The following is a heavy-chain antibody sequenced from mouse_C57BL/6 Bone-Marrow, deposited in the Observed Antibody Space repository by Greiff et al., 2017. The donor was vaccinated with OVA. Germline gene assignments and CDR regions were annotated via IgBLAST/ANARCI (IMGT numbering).Heavy chain of an antibody. CDR2: SRNKANDYTT. Sequence: EVKLMESGGGLVQSGRSLRLSCATSGFTFSDFYMEWVRQAPGKGLEWIAASRNKANDYTTEYSASVKGRFIVSRDTSQSILYLQMNALRAEDTAIYYCARDGYDYGESAMDYWGQGTSVTVSS. D-gene: IGHD2-4*01. J-gene: IGHJ4*01. CDR3: ARDGYDYGESAMDY. V-gene: IGHV7-1*01. CDR1: GFTFSDFY.